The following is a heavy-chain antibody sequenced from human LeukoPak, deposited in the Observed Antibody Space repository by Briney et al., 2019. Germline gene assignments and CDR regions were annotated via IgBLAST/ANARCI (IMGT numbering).Heavy chain of an antibody. Sequence: GASVKVSCKASGYTFTSYDINWVRQATGQGLEWMGWMNPNSGNTGYAQKFQGRVTMTRNTSISTAYMELSSLRSEDTAVYYCARVTHDYGDYVGEAIDYWGQGTLVTVSS. V-gene: IGHV1-8*01. CDR3: ARVTHDYGDYVGEAIDY. J-gene: IGHJ4*02. D-gene: IGHD4-17*01. CDR1: GYTFTSYD. CDR2: MNPNSGNT.